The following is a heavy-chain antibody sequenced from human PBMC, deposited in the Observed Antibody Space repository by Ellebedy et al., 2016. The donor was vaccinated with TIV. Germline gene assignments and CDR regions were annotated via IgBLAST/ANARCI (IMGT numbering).Heavy chain of an antibody. D-gene: IGHD6-19*01. V-gene: IGHV3-30-3*01. J-gene: IGHJ4*02. Sequence: GESLKISCAASGFTFSSYAMHWVRQAPGKGLEWVAVISYDGSNKYYADSVKGRFTISRDNSKNTLYLQMNSLRAEDTAVYYCAREIAVAGTGDYWGQGTLVTVSS. CDR3: AREIAVAGTGDY. CDR2: ISYDGSNK. CDR1: GFTFSSYA.